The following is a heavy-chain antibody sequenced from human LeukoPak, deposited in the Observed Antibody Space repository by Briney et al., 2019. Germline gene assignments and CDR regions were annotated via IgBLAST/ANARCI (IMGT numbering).Heavy chain of an antibody. CDR3: AVDFVGTTNVFDY. CDR2: MNPNSGNT. D-gene: IGHD1-26*01. J-gene: IGHJ4*02. CDR1: GYTFTSYD. Sequence: ASVKVSCKASGYTFTSYDINWVRQATGQGLEWMGWMNPNSGNTGYARKFQGRVTMTRSTSIRTAYMELSSLTSEDTAVYYCAVDFVGTTNVFDYWGQGTLVTVSP. V-gene: IGHV1-8*02.